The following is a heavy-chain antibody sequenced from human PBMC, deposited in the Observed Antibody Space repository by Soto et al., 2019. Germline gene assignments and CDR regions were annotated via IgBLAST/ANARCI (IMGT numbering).Heavy chain of an antibody. CDR1: GGSISSGGYS. J-gene: IGHJ6*02. Sequence: LSLTCAVSGGSISSGGYSWSWIRQPPGKGLEWIGYIYYSGSTYYNPSLKSRVTISVDTSKNQFSLKLSSVTAADTAVYYCARRAAAAHGMDVWGQGTTVTVSS. D-gene: IGHD6-13*01. CDR2: IYYSGST. CDR3: ARRAAAAHGMDV. V-gene: IGHV4-30-2*03.